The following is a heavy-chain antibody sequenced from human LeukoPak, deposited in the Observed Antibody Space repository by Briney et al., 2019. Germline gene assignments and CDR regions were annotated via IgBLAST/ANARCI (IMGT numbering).Heavy chain of an antibody. Sequence: SVKVSCKASGGTFSSYAISWVRQAPGQGLEWMGGIIPIFGTANYAQKFQGRVTITADESTSTAYMELSSLRSEDTAVYYCARVDFDMGGSYYGAFDIWGQGTMVTVSS. D-gene: IGHD1-26*01. CDR1: GGTFSSYA. CDR3: ARVDFDMGGSYYGAFDI. CDR2: IIPIFGTA. V-gene: IGHV1-69*13. J-gene: IGHJ3*02.